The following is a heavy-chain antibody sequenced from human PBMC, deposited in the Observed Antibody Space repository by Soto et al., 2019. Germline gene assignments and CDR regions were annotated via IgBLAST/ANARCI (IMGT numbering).Heavy chain of an antibody. CDR2: IIPIFGTA. J-gene: IGHJ3*02. D-gene: IGHD2-21*02. V-gene: IGHV1-69*01. CDR3: ARDSYCGGDCYSDLVSFDI. Sequence: QVQLVQSGAEVKKPGSSVKVSCKASGGTFSSYAISWVRQAPGQGLEWMGGIIPIFGTANYAQKFQGRVTITADESTSTAYMELSSLRSEDTAVYYCARDSYCGGDCYSDLVSFDIRGQGTMVTVSS. CDR1: GGTFSSYA.